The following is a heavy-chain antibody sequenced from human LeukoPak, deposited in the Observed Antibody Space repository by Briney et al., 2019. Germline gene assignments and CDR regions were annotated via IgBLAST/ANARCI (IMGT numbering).Heavy chain of an antibody. V-gene: IGHV5-51*01. D-gene: IGHD2-2*01. CDR3: ARHGLRSCSSTSCEDY. CDR1: GYSFTSYW. Sequence: GESLKISCKGSGYSFTSYWIGWVRQMPGKGLEWMGIIYPGDSDTRYSPSFQGQVTISADKSISTAYLQWSSLKASDTAMYYCARHGLRSCSSTSCEDYWGQGTLVTVSS. J-gene: IGHJ4*02. CDR2: IYPGDSDT.